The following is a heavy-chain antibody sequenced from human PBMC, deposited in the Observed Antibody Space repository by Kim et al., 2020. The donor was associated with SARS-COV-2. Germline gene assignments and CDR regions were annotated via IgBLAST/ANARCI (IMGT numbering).Heavy chain of an antibody. V-gene: IGHV3-30*18. Sequence: GGSLRLSCAASGFTFSSRGMLWIRQAPGKGLEWVAIISSGGDTTFYGASVRGRFTISRDNSKNTLFLEMNSLRVEDSAIYYCVKEDSQYFFDHWGQGTLVTVSS. CDR2: ISSGGDTT. J-gene: IGHJ4*02. CDR3: VKEDSQYFFDH. CDR1: GFTFSSRG.